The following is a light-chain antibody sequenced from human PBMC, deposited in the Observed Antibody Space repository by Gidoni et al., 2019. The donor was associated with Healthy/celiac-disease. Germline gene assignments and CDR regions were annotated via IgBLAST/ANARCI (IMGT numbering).Light chain of an antibody. V-gene: IGKV1-5*01. Sequence: DIHLTQSPSTLSASVGDRVTITSRASQSISSWLAWYQQKPGKAPKLLIYDASSLESGVPSRFSGSGSGTEFTLTISSLQTDDFATYYCQQYNSYSRTFGQGTKVEIK. CDR2: DAS. J-gene: IGKJ1*01. CDR3: QQYNSYSRT. CDR1: QSISSW.